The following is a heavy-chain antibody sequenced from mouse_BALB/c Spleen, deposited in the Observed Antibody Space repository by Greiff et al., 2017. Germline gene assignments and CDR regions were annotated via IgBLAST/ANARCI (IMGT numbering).Heavy chain of an antibody. J-gene: IGHJ4*01. V-gene: IGHV3-2*02. Sequence: EVKLEESGPGLVKPSQSLSLTCTVTGYSITSDYAWNWLRQFPGNKLEWMGYISYSGSTSYNPSLKSRISITRDTSKNQFFLQLNSVTTEDTATYYCARLYGSSYYYYAMDYWGQGTSVTVSS. D-gene: IGHD1-1*01. CDR3: ARLYGSSYYYYAMDY. CDR2: ISYSGST. CDR1: GYSITSDYA.